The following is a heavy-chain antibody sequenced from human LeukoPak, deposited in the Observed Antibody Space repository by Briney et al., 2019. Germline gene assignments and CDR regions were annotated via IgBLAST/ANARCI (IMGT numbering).Heavy chain of an antibody. CDR1: GFTFSDYS. CDR2: ISSSSRTI. D-gene: IGHD6-19*01. CDR3: ARDTEYSSGWDNWFDP. Sequence: GGSLRLSCSASGFTFSDYSMNWVRQAPGKGLEWLSYISSSSRTIYYADSVRGRFTVSRDNAKNTLYLQMNSLRVEDTAVYYCARDTEYSSGWDNWFDPWGQGALVTVSS. V-gene: IGHV3-48*01. J-gene: IGHJ5*02.